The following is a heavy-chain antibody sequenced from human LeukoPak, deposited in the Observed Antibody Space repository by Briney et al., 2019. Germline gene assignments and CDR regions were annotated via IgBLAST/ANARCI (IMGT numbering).Heavy chain of an antibody. CDR3: ARVRLVAAAGGDY. CDR1: GGSISSSSYY. D-gene: IGHD6-13*01. CDR2: IYFSGNT. Sequence: PSETLSLTCTVSGGSISSSSYYWGWIRQPPGKGLEWIGTIYFSGNTYYNPSLKSRVTISVDTSKNQFSLKLTSVTAADTAVYYCARVRLVAAAGGDYWGQGTLVTVSS. V-gene: IGHV4-39*01. J-gene: IGHJ4*02.